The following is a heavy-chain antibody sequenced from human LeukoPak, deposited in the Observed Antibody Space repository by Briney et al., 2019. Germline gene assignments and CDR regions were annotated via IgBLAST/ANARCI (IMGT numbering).Heavy chain of an antibody. V-gene: IGHV4-59*01. Sequence: PSETLSLTCTVSGGSISSYYWSWIRLPPGKGLEWIGYLSKSGNTNYSPSLKSRVTIFGDTSKNQFFLTLSSVTAADTAMYYCARARYVNSFYAFDIWGQGTLVTVSS. CDR1: GGSISSYY. J-gene: IGHJ3*02. D-gene: IGHD3-9*01. CDR3: ARARYVNSFYAFDI. CDR2: LSKSGNT.